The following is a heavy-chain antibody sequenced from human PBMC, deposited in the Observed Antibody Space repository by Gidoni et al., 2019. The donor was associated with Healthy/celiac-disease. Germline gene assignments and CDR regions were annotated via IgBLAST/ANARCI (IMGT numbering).Heavy chain of an antibody. V-gene: IGHV3-9*01. CDR3: AKGLAARPRIDY. CDR2: ISWNSGSI. D-gene: IGHD6-6*01. J-gene: IGHJ4*02. Sequence: VQLVASGGGLVQPGRSLRLSCAASGFTFDDYAMHWVRQAPGKGLEWVSGISWNSGSIGYADSGKGRFTISRDNAKNSLYLQMNSLRAEDTALYYCAKGLAARPRIDYWGQGTLVTVSS. CDR1: GFTFDDYA.